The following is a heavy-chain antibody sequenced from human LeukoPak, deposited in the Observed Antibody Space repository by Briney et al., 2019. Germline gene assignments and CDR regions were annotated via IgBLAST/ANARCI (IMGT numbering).Heavy chain of an antibody. Sequence: KPSETLSLTCAVSGGSISSGGYSWSWIRQPPGKGLEWIGYIYHSGSTYYNPSLKSRVTISVDRSKNQFSLKLSSVTAADTAVYYCARASWEVVTAEDAFDIWGQGTMVTVSS. CDR2: IYHSGST. CDR3: ARASWEVVTAEDAFDI. D-gene: IGHD2-21*02. J-gene: IGHJ3*02. CDR1: GGSISSGGYS. V-gene: IGHV4-30-2*01.